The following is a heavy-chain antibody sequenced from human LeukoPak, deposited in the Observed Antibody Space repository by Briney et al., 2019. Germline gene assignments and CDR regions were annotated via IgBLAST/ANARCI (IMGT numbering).Heavy chain of an antibody. J-gene: IGHJ6*02. CDR3: VREGGRVVVPRAHPYGMDV. Sequence: ASVKVSCKASGYTFTSYGISWVRQAPGQGLEWMGWISAYNGNTNYAQKLQGRVTMTTDTSTSTAYMELRSLRSDDTAVYYCVREGGRVVVPRAHPYGMDVWGQGTTVTVSS. D-gene: IGHD2-2*01. CDR1: GYTFTSYG. CDR2: ISAYNGNT. V-gene: IGHV1-18*01.